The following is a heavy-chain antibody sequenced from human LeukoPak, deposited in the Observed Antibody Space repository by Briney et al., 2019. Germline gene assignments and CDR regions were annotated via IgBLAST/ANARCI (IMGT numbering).Heavy chain of an antibody. CDR1: GLTFRRYG. V-gene: IGHV3-30*12. CDR3: ARVSPNTVTTLQYFDY. D-gene: IGHD4-17*01. CDR2: IESDESIR. J-gene: IGHJ4*02. Sequence: GGSLRLSCAASGLTFRRYGMHWVRQTPGKGLEWVAFIESDESIRQYADLVKGRFTISRDNAKNSLYLQMNSLRAEDTAVYYCARVSPNTVTTLQYFDYWGQGTLVTVSS.